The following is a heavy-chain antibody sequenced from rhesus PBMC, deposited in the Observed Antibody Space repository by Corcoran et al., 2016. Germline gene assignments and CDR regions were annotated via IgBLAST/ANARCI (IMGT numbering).Heavy chain of an antibody. D-gene: IGHD3-28*01. V-gene: IGHV2-95*01. J-gene: IGHJ4*01. CDR2: IYWNDSK. Sequence: QVTLKESGPALVKPTQTLTLTCTFSGFSISTTGTGVGWIRQPPGKALEWLASIYWNDSKYYSTSLKSRLTISKDTSKNPVVLTMTNMDPVDTATYYCARVRNTYYYCSGYPNFDYWGQGVLVTVSS. CDR1: GFSISTTGTG. CDR3: ARVRNTYYYCSGYPNFDY.